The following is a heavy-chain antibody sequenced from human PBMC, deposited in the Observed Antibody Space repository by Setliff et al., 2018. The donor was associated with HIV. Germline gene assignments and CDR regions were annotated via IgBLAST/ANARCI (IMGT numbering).Heavy chain of an antibody. CDR2: MNPNSGNT. CDR3: ARGAPVVNDY. V-gene: IGHV1-8*01. Sequence: GASVKVSCKASGYTFTSYDINWVRQATGQGLEWMGWMNPNSGNTGYAQKFQGRVTMTRDTSISTAYMELSSLTSEDTALYFCARGAPVVNDYWGQGTLVTVSS. CDR1: GYTFTSYD. J-gene: IGHJ4*02.